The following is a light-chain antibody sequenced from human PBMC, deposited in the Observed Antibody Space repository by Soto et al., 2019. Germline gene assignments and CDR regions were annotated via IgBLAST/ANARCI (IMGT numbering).Light chain of an antibody. CDR3: QQRSNWIT. V-gene: IGKV3D-20*02. CDR2: GAT. CDR1: QSFSSSY. Sequence: EIVLTQSPGTLSLSPGERATLSCRASQSFSSSYLAWYQQKPVQAPRLLIYGATSRATGIPDRFSGSGSGTDFTLTISSLEPEDFAVYYCQQRSNWITFGQGTRLEIK. J-gene: IGKJ5*01.